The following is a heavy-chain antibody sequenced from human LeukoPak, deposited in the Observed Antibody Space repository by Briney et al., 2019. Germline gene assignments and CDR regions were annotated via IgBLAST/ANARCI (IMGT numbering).Heavy chain of an antibody. V-gene: IGHV1-46*01. CDR2: INPSDDST. Sequence: ASVKVSCKASGYMFTSYYIHWVRQAPGQGLEWMGIINPSDDSTTYAQNFQGRVTMTRDTSTSTVYMELNSLRSGDTAVYFCARLNISPAATEWFDPWGQGTLVTVSS. CDR1: GYMFTSYY. D-gene: IGHD2-2*01. J-gene: IGHJ5*02. CDR3: ARLNISPAATEWFDP.